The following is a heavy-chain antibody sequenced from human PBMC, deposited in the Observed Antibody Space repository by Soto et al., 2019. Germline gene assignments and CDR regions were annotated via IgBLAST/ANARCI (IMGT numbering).Heavy chain of an antibody. Sequence: GASVKVSCKASGYTFTSYGISWVRQAPGQGLEWMGWISAYNGNTNYAQKLQGRVTMTTDTSTSTAYMELRSLRSDDTAVYYCARDLFRPRATWIQLWLPSYWGQGTLVTVSS. D-gene: IGHD5-18*01. CDR2: ISAYNGNT. CDR1: GYTFTSYG. V-gene: IGHV1-18*01. CDR3: ARDLFRPRATWIQLWLPSY. J-gene: IGHJ4*02.